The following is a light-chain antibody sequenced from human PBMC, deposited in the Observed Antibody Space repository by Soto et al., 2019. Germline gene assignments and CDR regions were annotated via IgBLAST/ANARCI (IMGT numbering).Light chain of an antibody. CDR3: KKYDDLPIT. V-gene: IGKV1-33*01. Sequence: DIQRTHAPSSLSVSVVGRVTITFHASHDITNFLNWYQQKPGKAPKLMIYDVSKLETGVTSRFSGSGSGTDFTLTISSLQPEDIATYFCKKYDDLPITVGQGTRLEIK. J-gene: IGKJ5*01. CDR2: DVS. CDR1: HDITNF.